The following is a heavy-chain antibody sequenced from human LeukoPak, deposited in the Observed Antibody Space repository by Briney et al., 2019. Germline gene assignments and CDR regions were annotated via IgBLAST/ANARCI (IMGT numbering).Heavy chain of an antibody. CDR1: GGSISSYY. J-gene: IGHJ5*02. Sequence: SETLSLTCTVSGGSISSYYWSWIRQPAGKGLEWIGRIYTSGSTNYNPSLKSRVTMSVDTSKNQFSLKLSSVTAADTAVYYCARERAYYYGSGSYWINWFDPWGRGTLVTVSS. V-gene: IGHV4-4*07. D-gene: IGHD3-10*01. CDR2: IYTSGST. CDR3: ARERAYYYGSGSYWINWFDP.